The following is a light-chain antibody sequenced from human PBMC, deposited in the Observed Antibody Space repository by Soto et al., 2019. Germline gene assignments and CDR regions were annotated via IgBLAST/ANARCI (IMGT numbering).Light chain of an antibody. Sequence: AIQLTQSPSSLSASVGDRVTITCRASQGITSGLAWYQQKPGKAPRLLIYDASSLKSGVPSRCSGGGSGTDFTLTISSLQPEDFATYYCQQFNSYTGITFGPGTKVDIK. CDR2: DAS. CDR1: QGITSG. J-gene: IGKJ3*01. V-gene: IGKV1-13*02. CDR3: QQFNSYTGIT.